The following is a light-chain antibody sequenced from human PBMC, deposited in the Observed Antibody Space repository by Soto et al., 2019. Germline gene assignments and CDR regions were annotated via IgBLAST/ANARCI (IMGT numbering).Light chain of an antibody. CDR2: GAS. V-gene: IGKV3-15*01. J-gene: IGKJ1*01. CDR3: QQYNNWPQT. Sequence: EIVMTQSPATLSVSPGERATLSCRASKSVSGNLAWYQQKPGQAPRLLIYGASTRATGIPARFSGSGSGTEFTLTISSLQSEDFAVYSCQQYNNWPQTFGQGTKVEIK. CDR1: KSVSGN.